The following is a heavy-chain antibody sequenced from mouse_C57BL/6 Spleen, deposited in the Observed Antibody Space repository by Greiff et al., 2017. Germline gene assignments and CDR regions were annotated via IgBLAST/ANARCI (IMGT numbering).Heavy chain of an antibody. CDR3: AIPLTTVVATYGDY. D-gene: IGHD1-1*01. V-gene: IGHV1-74*01. J-gene: IGHJ2*01. CDR2: IHPSDSDT. CDR1: GYTFTSYW. Sequence: VQLKQPGAELVKPGASVKVSCKASGYTFTSYWMHWVKQRPGQGLEWIGRIHPSDSDTNYNQKFKGKATLTVDKSSSTAYMQLSSLTSEDSAVYYCAIPLTTVVATYGDYWGQGTTLTVSS.